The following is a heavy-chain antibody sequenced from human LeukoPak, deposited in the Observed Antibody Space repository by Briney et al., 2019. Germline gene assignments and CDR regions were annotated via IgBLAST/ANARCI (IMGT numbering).Heavy chain of an antibody. J-gene: IGHJ6*03. V-gene: IGHV1-69*13. CDR1: GGTFSSYA. D-gene: IGHD2-2*02. CDR2: IIPIFGTA. CDR3: ARAPKDIVVVPAAIPDYYYYYMDV. Sequence: ASVKVSCKASGGTFSSYAISWVRQAPGQGLEWMGGIIPIFGTANYAQKFQGRVTITADESTSTAYMELSSLRSEDTAVYYCARAPKDIVVVPAAIPDYYYYYMDVWGKGTTVTVSS.